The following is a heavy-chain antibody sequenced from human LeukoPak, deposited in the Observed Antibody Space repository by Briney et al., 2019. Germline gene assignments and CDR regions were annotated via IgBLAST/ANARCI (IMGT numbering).Heavy chain of an antibody. D-gene: IGHD3-3*01. Sequence: PGRSLRLSCAASGFTFSTYWMHWVRQLPGRGPVSVSRINGDGSIISYADSVKGRFSISRDNAKNTLYLQMNNVRVEDTAVYYCARGLLFFWGQGTLVTVSS. CDR1: GFTFSTYW. CDR2: INGDGSII. CDR3: ARGLLFF. V-gene: IGHV3-74*01. J-gene: IGHJ4*02.